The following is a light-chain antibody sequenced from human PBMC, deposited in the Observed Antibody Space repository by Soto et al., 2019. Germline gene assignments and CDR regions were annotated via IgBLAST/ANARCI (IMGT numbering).Light chain of an antibody. CDR2: NSL. Sequence: EIVLTQSPATLSLSPGERATLSCRASQSISSYLGWYQQKPGQAPRLLIYNSLSRAAGVPARFSGSGSGTEFTLTISSLQSEDVAVYYCQHYNKWPPWTFGQGTKVDIK. CDR1: QSISSY. V-gene: IGKV3-15*01. CDR3: QHYNKWPPWT. J-gene: IGKJ1*01.